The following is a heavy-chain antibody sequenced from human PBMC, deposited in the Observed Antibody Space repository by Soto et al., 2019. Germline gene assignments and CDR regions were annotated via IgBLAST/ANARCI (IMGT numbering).Heavy chain of an antibody. D-gene: IGHD3-10*01. CDR1: GYTFTSYG. CDR2: ISAYNGNT. Sequence: ASVKVSCKASGYTFTSYGISWVRQAPGQGLEWMGWISAYNGNTNYAQKLQGRVTMTTDTSTSTAYMELRSLRSDDTAVYYCARVGGSGSYYSPYYYYGMDVWGQGTTVTVSS. V-gene: IGHV1-18*01. CDR3: ARVGGSGSYYSPYYYYGMDV. J-gene: IGHJ6*02.